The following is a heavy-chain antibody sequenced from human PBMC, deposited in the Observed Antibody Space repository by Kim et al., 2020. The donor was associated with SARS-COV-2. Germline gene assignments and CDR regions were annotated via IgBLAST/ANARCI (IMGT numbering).Heavy chain of an antibody. V-gene: IGHV4-30-4*01. J-gene: IGHJ4*02. Sequence: SETLSLTCTVSGGSISSGDYYWSWIRQPPGKGLEWIGYIYYSGSTYYNPSLKSRVTISVDTSKNRFSLKLSSVTAADTAVYYCARVRGVYFDYWGQGTLVTVSS. CDR2: IYYSGST. CDR3: ARVRGVYFDY. D-gene: IGHD1-26*01. CDR1: GGSISSGDYY.